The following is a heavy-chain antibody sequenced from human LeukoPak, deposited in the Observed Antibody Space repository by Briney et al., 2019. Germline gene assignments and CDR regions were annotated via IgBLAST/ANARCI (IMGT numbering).Heavy chain of an antibody. J-gene: IGHJ4*02. Sequence: SETLSLTCTVAGGSISSYYWSWIRQPAGKGLEWIGRIYTSGRTNYNPSLKSRVTMSVDTSKKQFSLKLSSVTAADTAVYYCARDPQLGPFDYWGQGTLVTVSS. V-gene: IGHV4-4*07. CDR2: IYTSGRT. CDR1: GGSISSYY. D-gene: IGHD6-6*01. CDR3: ARDPQLGPFDY.